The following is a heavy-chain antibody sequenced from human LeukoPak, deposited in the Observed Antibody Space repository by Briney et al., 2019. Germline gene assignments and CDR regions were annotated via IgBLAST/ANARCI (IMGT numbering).Heavy chain of an antibody. CDR1: GFTFSSYG. J-gene: IGHJ3*01. CDR2: IRYDGSNK. CDR3: AKGRRTFIVVVIDAFDV. D-gene: IGHD3-22*01. V-gene: IGHV3-30*02. Sequence: GRSLRLSCTASGFTFSSYGMYWVRQAPGKGLEWVAFIRYDGSNKYYADSVKGRFTVSRDNSKNTLYLQMNSLRAEDTAVYYCAKGRRTFIVVVIDAFDVWGQGTMVTVSS.